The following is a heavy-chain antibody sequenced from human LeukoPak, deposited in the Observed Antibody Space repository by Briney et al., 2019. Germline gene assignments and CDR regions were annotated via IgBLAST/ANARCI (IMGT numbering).Heavy chain of an antibody. CDR3: ARDSPPDLLTRIAVAGTGLVDY. Sequence: GGSLRLSCAASGFTFSSYAMHWVRQAPGKGLEWVAVISYDGSNKYYADSVKGRFTISRDNSKNTLYLQMNSLRAEDTAVYYCARDSPPDLLTRIAVAGTGLVDYWGQGTLVTVSS. D-gene: IGHD6-19*01. J-gene: IGHJ4*02. CDR1: GFTFSSYA. V-gene: IGHV3-30*04. CDR2: ISYDGSNK.